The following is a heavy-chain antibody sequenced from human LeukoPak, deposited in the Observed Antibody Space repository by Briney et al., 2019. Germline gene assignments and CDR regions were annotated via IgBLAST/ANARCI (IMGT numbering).Heavy chain of an antibody. Sequence: GGSLRLSCAASGFSFSNSAMTWVRQAPGKGLEWVSGIGGSGISTFYADSVKGRFTISRDNSKNTLYLQMNSLRADDTALYYCASRPAAALGPLDFWGQGTLVTVSS. CDR1: GFSFSNSA. CDR3: ASRPAAALGPLDF. D-gene: IGHD2-2*01. CDR2: IGGSGIST. V-gene: IGHV3-23*01. J-gene: IGHJ4*02.